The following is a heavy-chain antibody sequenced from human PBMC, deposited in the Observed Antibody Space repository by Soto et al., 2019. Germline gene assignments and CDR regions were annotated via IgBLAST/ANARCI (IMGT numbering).Heavy chain of an antibody. J-gene: IGHJ4*02. D-gene: IGHD3-3*01. CDR1: GGSISSYY. Sequence: QVQLQESGPGLVKPSETLSLTCTVSGGSISSYYWSWIRQPPGKGLEWIGYIYYSGSTYYIPSLKTRVTISEGPSRHPFSLLPTSVTAADTAVYFCARGGWRQVDCWGQGTLVTVSS. CDR3: ARGGWRQVDC. V-gene: IGHV4-59*08. CDR2: IYYSGST.